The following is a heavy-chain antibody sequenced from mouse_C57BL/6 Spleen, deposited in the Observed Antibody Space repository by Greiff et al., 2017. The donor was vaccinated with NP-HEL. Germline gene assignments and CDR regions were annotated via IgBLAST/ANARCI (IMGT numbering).Heavy chain of an antibody. Sequence: QVQLQQPGAELVMPGASVKLSCKASGYTFTSYWMHWVKQRPGQGLEWIGEIDPSDSYTNYNQKFKGKSTLTVDKSSSTAYMQLSSLTSEDSAVYYCARSFYDGYSWFAYWGQGTLVTVSA. CDR1: GYTFTSYW. V-gene: IGHV1-69*01. J-gene: IGHJ3*01. D-gene: IGHD2-3*01. CDR2: IDPSDSYT. CDR3: ARSFYDGYSWFAY.